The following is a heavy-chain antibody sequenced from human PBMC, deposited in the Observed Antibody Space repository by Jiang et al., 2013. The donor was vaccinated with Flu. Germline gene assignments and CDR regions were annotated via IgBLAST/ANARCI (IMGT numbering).Heavy chain of an antibody. Sequence: GAEVKKPGASVKLSCKASGYTFTNYYIHWVRQAPGQGLEWMGVIKPSGGSTAYAQKVQDRVTMTRDTSTSTVYMELSSLRSEDTAVYYCARVWXDSNGWYHFDYWGQGTLVTVS. J-gene: IGHJ4*02. CDR3: ARVWXDSNGWYHFDY. D-gene: IGHD6-19*01. CDR2: IKPSGGST. V-gene: IGHV1-46*01. CDR1: GYTFTNYY.